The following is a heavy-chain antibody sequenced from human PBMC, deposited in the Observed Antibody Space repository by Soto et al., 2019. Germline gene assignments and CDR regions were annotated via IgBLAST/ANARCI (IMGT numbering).Heavy chain of an antibody. CDR1: VGSISSSHW. V-gene: IGHV4-4*02. J-gene: IGHJ3*01. Sequence: QVQLQESGPGLVKPSGTLSLTCAVSVGSISSSHWWTWVRQSPGKGLESIGEISHSGTSNSNPSLKSRVSLSVDKSKNHFSLTLTSVTAADTAVYYCARVVLTITRGAFDAWGQGTLVIVSS. CDR3: ARVVLTITRGAFDA. D-gene: IGHD3-9*01. CDR2: ISHSGTS.